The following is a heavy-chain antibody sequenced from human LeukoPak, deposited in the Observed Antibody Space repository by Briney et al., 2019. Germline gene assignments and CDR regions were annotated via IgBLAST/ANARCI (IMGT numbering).Heavy chain of an antibody. Sequence: SGPTVVNPTQTLTLTCTFSGFSLSTSGVGVGWIRQPPGKALEWLALICWDDDKRYSPSLKSRLTITKDTSKNQVVLTMTNMDPVDTATYYSAHRYIFGELYYFESWGKAKLVTVSS. CDR3: AHRYIFGELYYFES. J-gene: IGHJ4*02. CDR1: GFSLSTSGVG. V-gene: IGHV2-5*02. D-gene: IGHD3-10*01. CDR2: ICWDDDK.